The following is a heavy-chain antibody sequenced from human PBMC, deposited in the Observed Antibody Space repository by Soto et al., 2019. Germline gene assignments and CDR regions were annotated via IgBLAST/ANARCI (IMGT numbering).Heavy chain of an antibody. CDR1: GGSISSGGYS. CDR3: ARELEPYYDSSGYYGGYFDF. V-gene: IGHV4-30-2*01. CDR2: IYHSGST. J-gene: IGHJ4*02. D-gene: IGHD3-22*01. Sequence: SETLSLTCAVSGGSISSGGYSWSWIRQPPGKGLEWIGYIYHSGSTYYNPSLKSRVTISVDRSKNQISLKLSSVNAADTAVYYCARELEPYYDSSGYYGGYFDFWGQGTLVTVSS.